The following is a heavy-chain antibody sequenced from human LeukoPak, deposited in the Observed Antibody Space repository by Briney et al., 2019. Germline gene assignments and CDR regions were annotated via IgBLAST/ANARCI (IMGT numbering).Heavy chain of an antibody. J-gene: IGHJ4*02. D-gene: IGHD3/OR15-3a*01. V-gene: IGHV4-39*01. CDR3: ASRTTSMIFDY. Sequence: KPSETLSLTCTVSGGSIRSSNYYWGWIRQPPGKGLEWIGSIYYTGGTYHNPSLKSRVTISVDTSKNQFSLRLSSVTAADTAVYYCASRTTSMIFDYWGQGTLVTVSS. CDR1: GGSIRSSNYY. CDR2: IYYTGGT.